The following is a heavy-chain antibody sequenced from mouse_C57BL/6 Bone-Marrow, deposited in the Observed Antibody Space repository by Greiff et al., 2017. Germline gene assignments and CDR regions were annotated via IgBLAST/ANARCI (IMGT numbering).Heavy chain of an antibody. J-gene: IGHJ4*01. CDR3: ARYLYDYPLYYYAMDY. V-gene: IGHV1-81*01. CDR1: GYTFTSYG. D-gene: IGHD2-4*01. CDR2: IYPRSGNT. Sequence: QVQLQQSGAELARPGASVKLSCKASGYTFTSYGISWVKQRTGQGLEWIGEIYPRSGNTYYNEKLKGKATLTADKSSSTAYMELRRLTSEDSAVYFCARYLYDYPLYYYAMDYWGQGTSVTVSS.